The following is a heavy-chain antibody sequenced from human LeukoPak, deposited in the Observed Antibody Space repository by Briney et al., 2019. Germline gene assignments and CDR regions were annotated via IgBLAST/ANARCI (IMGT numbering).Heavy chain of an antibody. Sequence: SQTLSLTCTVSGGSISSGGYYWSWIRQHPGKGLEWIGYIYYSGSTYYNPSLKSRVTISVDTSKNQFSLKLNSVTAGDTAVYYCARDRTVVTPTVYYYYGMDVWGQGTTVTVSS. CDR3: ARDRTVVTPTVYYYYGMDV. D-gene: IGHD4-23*01. V-gene: IGHV4-31*03. CDR1: GGSISSGGYY. CDR2: IYYSGST. J-gene: IGHJ6*02.